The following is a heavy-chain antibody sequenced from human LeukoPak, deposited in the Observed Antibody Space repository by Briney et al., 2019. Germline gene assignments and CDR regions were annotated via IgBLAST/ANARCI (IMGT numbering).Heavy chain of an antibody. D-gene: IGHD1-1*01. J-gene: IGHJ6*03. V-gene: IGHV1-2*02. CDR2: INPNSGGT. CDR3: ARTTGTSYYYYMDV. CDR1: GYTFTGYH. Sequence: GASVKVSCKASGYTFTGYHIHWVRQAPGQGPEWMAWINPNSGGTNYAQKLQGRVTMTTDTSTSTAYMELRSLRSDDTAVYYCARTTGTSYYYYMDVWGKGTTVTISS.